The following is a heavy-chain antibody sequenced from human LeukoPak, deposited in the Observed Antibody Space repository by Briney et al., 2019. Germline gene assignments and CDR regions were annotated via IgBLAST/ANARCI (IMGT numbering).Heavy chain of an antibody. D-gene: IGHD5-24*01. V-gene: IGHV1-69*01. CDR2: IIPIVGTA. Sequence: GASVNVSCKASGGTFSRYAISWVRQAPGQGLEWMGGIIPIVGTATYAQKFQGRVTITADESTSTVYMELSRLRSEDTAFYYCARDHEVATIRYFDYWGQGTLVTVSS. CDR1: GGTFSRYA. CDR3: ARDHEVATIRYFDY. J-gene: IGHJ4*02.